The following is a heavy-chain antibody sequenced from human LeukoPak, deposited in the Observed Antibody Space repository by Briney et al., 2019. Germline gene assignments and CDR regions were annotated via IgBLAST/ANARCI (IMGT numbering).Heavy chain of an antibody. V-gene: IGHV3-66*01. D-gene: IGHD4-17*01. Sequence: PGGSLRLSCAASGFTVSSNYMSWVRQAPGKGLEWVSVIYSGGSTYYADSVKGRFTISRDNSKNTLYLQMNSLRAEDTAVYYCAREDDYGDRGDAFDIWGQGTMVTVSS. CDR2: IYSGGST. CDR3: AREDDYGDRGDAFDI. CDR1: GFTVSSNY. J-gene: IGHJ3*02.